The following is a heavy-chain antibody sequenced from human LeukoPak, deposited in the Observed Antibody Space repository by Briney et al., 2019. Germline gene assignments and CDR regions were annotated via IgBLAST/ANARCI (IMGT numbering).Heavy chain of an antibody. J-gene: IGHJ4*02. Sequence: SETLSLTCTVSGGSFSTYYWSWIRQPPGKGLEWIGYIYYSGTTNYNPSLRSRVTISVDTSKNQFSLRLSSVTSADTALYYCARENSYYDSSAYYYGSGYFDYWGQGTLDTVSS. CDR3: ARENSYYDSSAYYYGSGYFDY. CDR2: IYYSGTT. CDR1: GGSFSTYY. V-gene: IGHV4-59*01. D-gene: IGHD3-22*01.